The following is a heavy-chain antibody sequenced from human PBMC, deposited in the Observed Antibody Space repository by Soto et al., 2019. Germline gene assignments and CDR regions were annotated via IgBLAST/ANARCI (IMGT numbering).Heavy chain of an antibody. Sequence: SESLALSCPVSGYSVTSTSYGWGWVRQSPGKGLEWIGYSYYNGDTNYNPSIKSRVTISVDKSKNQFSLNLTSVTAADTGVYYCAREGGVLRLSNWFDSWGQGIQVTV. V-gene: IGHV4-61*01. CDR1: GYSVTSTSYG. J-gene: IGHJ5*01. D-gene: IGHD3-3*01. CDR2: SYYNGDT. CDR3: AREGGVLRLSNWFDS.